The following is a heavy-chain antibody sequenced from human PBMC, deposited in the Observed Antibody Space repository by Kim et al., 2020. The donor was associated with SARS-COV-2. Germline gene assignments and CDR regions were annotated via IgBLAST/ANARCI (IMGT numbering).Heavy chain of an antibody. CDR3: ARRSPGSYNWFDP. D-gene: IGHD3-10*01. J-gene: IGHJ5*02. Sequence: YHPSLKRRLTISVATSKNQFSLKLSSVTAADTAVYYCARRSPGSYNWFDPWGQGTLVTVSS. V-gene: IGHV4-39*01.